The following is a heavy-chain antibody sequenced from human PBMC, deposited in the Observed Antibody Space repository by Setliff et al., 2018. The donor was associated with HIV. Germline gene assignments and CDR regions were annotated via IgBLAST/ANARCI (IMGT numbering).Heavy chain of an antibody. Sequence: GGSLRLSCAASGFTSSSYAMSWVRQAPGKGLEWVATISGSGTSTYYVDSVKGRFTISRDNSKNTLYLQLSSLRAEDTAVYYCAKDYYDFVWGSSLAYWGQGTLVTVSS. CDR3: AKDYYDFVWGSSLAY. CDR1: GFTSSSYA. CDR2: ISGSGTST. V-gene: IGHV3-23*01. J-gene: IGHJ4*02. D-gene: IGHD3-16*01.